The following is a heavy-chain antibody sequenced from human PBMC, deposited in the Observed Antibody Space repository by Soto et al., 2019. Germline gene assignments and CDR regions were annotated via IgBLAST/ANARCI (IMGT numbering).Heavy chain of an antibody. CDR3: ARGYCSSTSCFDP. J-gene: IGHJ5*02. Sequence: PSETLSLTCTVSGGSMSSGGYYWSWIRQHPGKGLEWIGYIYYSGSTNYNPSLKSRVTISVDTSKNQFSLKLSSVTAADTAVYYCARGYCSSTSCFDPWGQGTLVTVSS. V-gene: IGHV4-31*03. CDR1: GGSMSSGGYY. D-gene: IGHD2-2*01. CDR2: IYYSGST.